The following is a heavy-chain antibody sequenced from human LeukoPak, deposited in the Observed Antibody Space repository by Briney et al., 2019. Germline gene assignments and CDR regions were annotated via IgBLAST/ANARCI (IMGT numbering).Heavy chain of an antibody. CDR2: ISSSGSTI. Sequence: GGSLRLPCAASGFTFSDYYMSWIRQAPGKGLEWVSYISSSGSTIYYADSVKGRFTISRDNAKNSLYLQMNSLRAEDTAVYYCARDNRRTHGLNNFDYWGQGTLVTVSS. D-gene: IGHD2/OR15-2a*01. CDR1: GFTFSDYY. J-gene: IGHJ4*02. V-gene: IGHV3-11*01. CDR3: ARDNRRTHGLNNFDY.